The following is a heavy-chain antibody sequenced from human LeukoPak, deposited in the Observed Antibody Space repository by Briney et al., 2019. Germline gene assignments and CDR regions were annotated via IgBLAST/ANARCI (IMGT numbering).Heavy chain of an antibody. Sequence: PGGSLRLSCVGSGFTFSNYAMIWVRQAPGKGLEWVSAISGSGGATYYADSVKGRFTISRDNSRNTLYLQMNSLRAEDTAVYYRAKDCSFWGQGTLVTVSS. CDR3: AKDCSF. CDR2: ISGSGGAT. CDR1: GFTFSNYA. D-gene: IGHD2-15*01. V-gene: IGHV3-23*01. J-gene: IGHJ4*02.